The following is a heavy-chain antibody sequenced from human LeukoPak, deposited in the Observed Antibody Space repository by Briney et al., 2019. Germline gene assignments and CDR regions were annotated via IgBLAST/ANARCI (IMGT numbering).Heavy chain of an antibody. CDR1: GFTFSSYW. CDR2: IKYDGSEK. Sequence: GGSLRLSCAASGFTFSSYWMSWVRQAPGKGLEWVANIKYDGSEKDYVDSVKGRFTISRDNAKNSLYLQMDSLRVEDTAVYYCANGDGFDYWGQGTLVIVSS. CDR3: ANGDGFDY. V-gene: IGHV3-7*01. D-gene: IGHD5-24*01. J-gene: IGHJ4*02.